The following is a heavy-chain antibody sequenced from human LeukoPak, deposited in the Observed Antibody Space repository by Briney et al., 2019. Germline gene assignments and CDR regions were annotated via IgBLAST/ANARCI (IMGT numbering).Heavy chain of an antibody. Sequence: SETLSLTCTVSGGSISYYYWSWIRQPPGKGLEWIGEINHSGSTNYNPSLKSRVTISVDTSKNQFSLKLSSVTAADTAVYYCARGYTAPRRGPFDYWGQGTLVTVSS. CDR3: ARGYTAPRRGPFDY. CDR1: GGSISYYY. J-gene: IGHJ4*02. D-gene: IGHD1-1*01. CDR2: INHSGST. V-gene: IGHV4-34*01.